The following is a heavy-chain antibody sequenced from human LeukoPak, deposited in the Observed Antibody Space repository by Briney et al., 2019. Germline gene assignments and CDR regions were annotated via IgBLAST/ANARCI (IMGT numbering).Heavy chain of an antibody. J-gene: IGHJ4*02. D-gene: IGHD5-18*01. CDR1: GGTFSSYA. Sequence: GASVKVSCKASGGTFSSYAISWVRQAPGQGLEWMGGIIPIFGTANYAQKFQGRVTITADESTSTAYMELSSLRSEDTAVYYCARNGYSYGRFDYWGQGTLVTVSS. V-gene: IGHV1-69*13. CDR3: ARNGYSYGRFDY. CDR2: IIPIFGTA.